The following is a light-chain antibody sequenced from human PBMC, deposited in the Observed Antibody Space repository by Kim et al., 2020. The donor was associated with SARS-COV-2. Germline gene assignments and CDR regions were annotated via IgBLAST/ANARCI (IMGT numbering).Light chain of an antibody. J-gene: IGKJ2*01. CDR3: QQVNSYPQT. Sequence: IQSTQSPSSLSASVGDRVTITCRTSQGIASYLAWYQQTPGKAPKLLIYGASILQSGVPSRFSGSGSGTEFTLTISSLQHEDFATYYCQQVNSYPQTFGQGTKLEI. CDR2: GAS. CDR1: QGIASY. V-gene: IGKV1-9*01.